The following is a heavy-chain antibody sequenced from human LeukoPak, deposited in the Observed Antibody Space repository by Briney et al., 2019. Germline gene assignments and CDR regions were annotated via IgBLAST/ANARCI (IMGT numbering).Heavy chain of an antibody. V-gene: IGHV1-3*01. CDR1: GYTFTSYA. CDR3: ASFASSSPPHPPPYGMDV. CDR2: INAGNGNT. D-gene: IGHD6-6*01. J-gene: IGHJ6*02. Sequence: ASVKVSCKASGYTFTSYAMHWVRQAPGQRLEWMGWINAGNGNTKYSQKFQGRVTITRDTSASTAYMELSSLRSEDTAVYYCASFASSSPPHPPPYGMDVWGQGTTVTVSS.